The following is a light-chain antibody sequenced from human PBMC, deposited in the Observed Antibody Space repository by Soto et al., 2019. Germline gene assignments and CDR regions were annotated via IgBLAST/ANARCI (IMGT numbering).Light chain of an antibody. J-gene: IGLJ3*02. CDR3: AAWDDSLSEV. V-gene: IGLV1-47*01. CDR1: SSNIGSNY. Sequence: QSVLTQPPSASGTPGQRVTISCSGSSSNIGSNYVYWYQQLPGTAPKLLIYRNNQPPSGVPDRFSGSKSGTSASLAISGLRSEDEADYYCAAWDDSLSEVFGGGTKLTVL. CDR2: RNN.